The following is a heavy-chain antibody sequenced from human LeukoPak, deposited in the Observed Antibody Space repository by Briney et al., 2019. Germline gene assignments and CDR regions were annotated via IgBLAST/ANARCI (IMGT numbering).Heavy chain of an antibody. Sequence: ASVKVSCKASGYTFTSYYMHWVRQAPGQGLEWMGIINPSGGSTSYAQKFQGRVTMTRDTSTSTVYMELSRLRSDDTAVYYCARIRYCSSTSCPNYYFDYWGQGTLVTVSS. CDR2: INPSGGST. J-gene: IGHJ4*02. CDR3: ARIRYCSSTSCPNYYFDY. CDR1: GYTFTSYY. V-gene: IGHV1-46*01. D-gene: IGHD2-2*01.